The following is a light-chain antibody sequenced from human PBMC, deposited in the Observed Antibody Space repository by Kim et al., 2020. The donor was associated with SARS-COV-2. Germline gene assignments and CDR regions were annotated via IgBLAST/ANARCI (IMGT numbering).Light chain of an antibody. CDR3: MQATQFPYT. V-gene: IGKV2-24*01. CDR2: MIS. Sequence: QPAAISCPSSQSLVHRDRKTYLGWLQLRPGQPPRLLIYMISSRFCGVTDRFSGSRAGTDFTLKISSVEAEDVGVYYCMQATQFPYTLGRGTKLEI. J-gene: IGKJ2*01. CDR1: QSLVHRDRKTY.